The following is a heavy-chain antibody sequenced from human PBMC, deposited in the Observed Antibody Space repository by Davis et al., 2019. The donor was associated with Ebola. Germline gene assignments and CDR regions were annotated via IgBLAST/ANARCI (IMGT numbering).Heavy chain of an antibody. CDR1: GYSFTSYW. V-gene: IGHV5-10-1*01. CDR3: APQKYYYYGMDV. Sequence: GESLKISCTGSGYSFTSYWISWVRQMPGKGLEWMGRIDPSDSYTNYSPSFQGHVTISADKSISTAYLQWSSLKASDTAMYYCAPQKYYYYGMDVWGQGTTVTVSS. CDR2: IDPSDSYT. J-gene: IGHJ6*02.